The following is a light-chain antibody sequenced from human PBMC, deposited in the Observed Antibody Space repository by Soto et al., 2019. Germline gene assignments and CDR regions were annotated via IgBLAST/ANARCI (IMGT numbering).Light chain of an antibody. CDR2: AAS. V-gene: IGKV1-39*01. J-gene: IGKJ4*01. Sequence: DIQMTQSPSSLSSSVGDRVTITCRTSQCITNYLNWYQQKPRKATKLLIYAASSLHSGAPSRFSGSGSGTDITLTISSLHPEDFATYYCQQSYSTPRGFGGGTRVEIK. CDR1: QCITNY. CDR3: QQSYSTPRG.